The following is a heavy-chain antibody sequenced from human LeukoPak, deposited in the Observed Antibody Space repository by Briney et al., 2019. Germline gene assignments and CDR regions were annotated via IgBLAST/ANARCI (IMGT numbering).Heavy chain of an antibody. CDR3: TRAYCGGDCYFQH. CDR2: IRSKAYGGTT. D-gene: IGHD2-21*02. Sequence: PGGSLRLSCTASGFTFGDYAMSWVRQAPGKGLEWVVFIRSKAYGGTTEYAASVKGGFTISRDDSKSIAYLQMNSLNTEDTAVYYCTRAYCGGDCYFQHWGQGTLVTVSS. J-gene: IGHJ1*01. V-gene: IGHV3-49*04. CDR1: GFTFGDYA.